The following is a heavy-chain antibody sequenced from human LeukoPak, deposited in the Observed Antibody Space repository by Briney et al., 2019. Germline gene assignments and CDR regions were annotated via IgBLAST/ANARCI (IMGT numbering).Heavy chain of an antibody. CDR2: ISGSDGST. J-gene: IGHJ3*02. Sequence: PGGPLRLSCAASGFTFSSYAMSWVRQAPGKGLEWVSAISGSDGSTYYADSVKGRFTISRDNSKNTLYLQMNSLRAEDTAVYYCAKTDSGYDGAAFDIWGQGTMVTVSS. CDR3: AKTDSGYDGAAFDI. D-gene: IGHD5-12*01. V-gene: IGHV3-23*01. CDR1: GFTFSSYA.